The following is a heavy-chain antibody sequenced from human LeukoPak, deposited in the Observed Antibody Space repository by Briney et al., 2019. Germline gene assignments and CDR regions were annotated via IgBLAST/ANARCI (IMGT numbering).Heavy chain of an antibody. Sequence: GGSLRLSCAASGFTFSSYAMSWVRQAPGKGLEWVSAISGSGGSTYYADSVKGWFTISRDTSKKILYLQMDSLRPEDTAVYYCAKPLGGSYLFDRWGQGTLVTVSS. CDR1: GFTFSSYA. V-gene: IGHV3-23*01. CDR2: ISGSGGST. J-gene: IGHJ4*02. D-gene: IGHD1-26*01. CDR3: AKPLGGSYLFDR.